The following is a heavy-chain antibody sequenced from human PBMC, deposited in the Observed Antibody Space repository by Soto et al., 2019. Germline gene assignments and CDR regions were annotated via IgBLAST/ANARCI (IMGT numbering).Heavy chain of an antibody. CDR3: AKDTVFGVVYADGMDV. Sequence: GGSLRLSCAASAFTFNNYAMSWVRQAPGKGLEWVSGVTGSGDDTYYADAVKGRFTISRDNSKNTLDLQMDSLRAEDTAVYFCAKDTVFGVVYADGMDVWGQGTTVTVSS. CDR2: VTGSGDDT. D-gene: IGHD3-3*01. CDR1: AFTFNNYA. V-gene: IGHV3-23*01. J-gene: IGHJ6*02.